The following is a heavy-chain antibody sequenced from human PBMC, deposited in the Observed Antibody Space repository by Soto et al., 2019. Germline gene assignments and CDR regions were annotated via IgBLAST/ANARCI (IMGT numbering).Heavy chain of an antibody. D-gene: IGHD5-12*01. V-gene: IGHV3-74*01. CDR2: INSDGSST. J-gene: IGHJ5*02. CDR1: GFTFSSYW. CDR3: ARAGPRGVATISWFDP. Sequence: GGSLRLSCAASGFTFSSYWMHWVRQAPGKGLVWVSRINSDGSSTSYADSVKGRFTISRDNAKNTLYLQMNSLRAEDTAVYYCARAGPRGVATISWFDPWGQGTLVTVSS.